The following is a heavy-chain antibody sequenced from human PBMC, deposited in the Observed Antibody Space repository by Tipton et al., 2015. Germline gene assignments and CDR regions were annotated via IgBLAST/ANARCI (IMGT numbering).Heavy chain of an antibody. CDR3: ARTNIVMVEDWLDP. Sequence: SLRLSCAASGFTFSSYAMHWVRQAPGKGLEWVAVIWYDGRNKYYADSVKGRFTISRDNSKNTLYLQMNSLRAEDTAVYYCARTNIVMVEDWLDPWGQGTLVTVSS. D-gene: IGHD3-16*02. CDR1: GFTFSSYA. J-gene: IGHJ5*02. V-gene: IGHV3-33*01. CDR2: IWYDGRNK.